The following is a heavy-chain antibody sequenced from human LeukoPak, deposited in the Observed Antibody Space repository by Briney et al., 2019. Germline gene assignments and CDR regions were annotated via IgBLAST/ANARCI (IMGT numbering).Heavy chain of an antibody. D-gene: IGHD1-1*01. V-gene: IGHV3-9*01. Sequence: GGSLRLSCAASGFTFSSYAMHWVRQAPGKGLEWVSGISWNSGSIGYADSVKGRFTISRDNAKNSLYLQMNSLRAEDTALYYCAKELRKGTTLFDYWGQGTLVTVSS. CDR3: AKELRKGTTLFDY. J-gene: IGHJ4*02. CDR2: ISWNSGSI. CDR1: GFTFSSYA.